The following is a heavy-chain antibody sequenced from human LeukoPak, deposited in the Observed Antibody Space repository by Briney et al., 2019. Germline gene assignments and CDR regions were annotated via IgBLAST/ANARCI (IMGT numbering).Heavy chain of an antibody. V-gene: IGHV3-21*01. CDR2: ISSSSSYI. CDR1: GFTFSSYS. D-gene: IGHD3-3*01. CDR3: ASTYYDFWSGFGSPFDY. Sequence: KSGGSLRLSCAASGFTFSSYSMNWVRQAPGKGLEWVSSISSSSSYIYYADSVKGRFTISRDNAKNSLYLQMNSLRAEDTAVYYCASTYYDFWSGFGSPFDYWGQGTLVTVSS. J-gene: IGHJ4*02.